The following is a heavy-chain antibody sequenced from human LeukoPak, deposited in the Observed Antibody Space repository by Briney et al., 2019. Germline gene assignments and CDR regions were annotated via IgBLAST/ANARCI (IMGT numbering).Heavy chain of an antibody. J-gene: IGHJ6*02. CDR3: ARVGVTIFGVADGMDV. V-gene: IGHV1-2*02. CDR2: INPNSGGT. CDR1: GYTFTGYY. D-gene: IGHD3-3*01. Sequence: ASVKVSCKASGYTFTGYYMHWVRQAPGQGLEWMGWINPNSGGTNYAQKFQGRVTMTRDTSISTAYMELSRLRSDDMAVYYCARVGVTIFGVADGMDVWGQGTTVTVSS.